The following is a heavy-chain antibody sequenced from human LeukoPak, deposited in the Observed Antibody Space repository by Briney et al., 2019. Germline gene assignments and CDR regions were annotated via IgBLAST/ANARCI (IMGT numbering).Heavy chain of an antibody. CDR1: GYTFTSYG. CDR2: ISAYNGNT. J-gene: IGHJ6*03. Sequence: ASVKASCKASGYTFTSYGISWVRQAPGQGLEWMGWISAYNGNTNYAQKLQGRVTMTTDTSTSTAYVELRSLRSDDTAVYYCARRSLEQYNYYYMDVWGKGTTVTVSS. CDR3: ARRSLEQYNYYYMDV. D-gene: IGHD1/OR15-1a*01. V-gene: IGHV1-18*01.